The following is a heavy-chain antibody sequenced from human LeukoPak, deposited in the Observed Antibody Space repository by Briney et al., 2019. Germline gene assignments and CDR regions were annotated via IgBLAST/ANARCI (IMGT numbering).Heavy chain of an antibody. Sequence: GASVKVCCKASGYTFTNYGISWVRQAPGQGLEWMGWISAYNGDTNYAQKLQGRVTMTTDTSTSTAYMELRSLRSDDTAIYYCAVRNTSSWSPFDFWGQGTLVTVSS. CDR1: GYTFTNYG. J-gene: IGHJ4*02. CDR3: AVRNTSSWSPFDF. V-gene: IGHV1-18*01. CDR2: ISAYNGDT. D-gene: IGHD6-13*01.